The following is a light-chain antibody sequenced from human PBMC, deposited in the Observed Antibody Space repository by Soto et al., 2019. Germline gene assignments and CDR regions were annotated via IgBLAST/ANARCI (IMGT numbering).Light chain of an antibody. CDR1: QNVSTN. CDR2: GAS. V-gene: IGKV3-15*01. CDR3: QQYHKWPIT. Sequence: EIVMTQSPATLSVSPGERATRSCRASQNVSTNLAWYQQKPGQAPRLLIYGASTRATGIPARFSGSGSGTEFTLTISSLQSEDFAVYYCQQYHKWPITFGQGTRLEIK. J-gene: IGKJ5*01.